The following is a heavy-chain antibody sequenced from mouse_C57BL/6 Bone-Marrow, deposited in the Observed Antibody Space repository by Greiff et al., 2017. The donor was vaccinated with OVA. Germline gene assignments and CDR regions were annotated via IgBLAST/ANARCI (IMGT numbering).Heavy chain of an antibody. CDR1: GYTFTSYW. CDR3: ARHGNYSAWFAY. J-gene: IGHJ3*01. V-gene: IGHV1-69*01. CDR2: IDPSDSYT. Sequence: QVQLQQPGAELVMPGASVKLSCKASGYTFTSYWMHWVKQRPGQGLEWIGEIDPSDSYTNYNQKFKGKSTLTVDKSSSTAYMQLSSLTSEDSAVYYCARHGNYSAWFAYWGQGTLVTVSA. D-gene: IGHD2-1*01.